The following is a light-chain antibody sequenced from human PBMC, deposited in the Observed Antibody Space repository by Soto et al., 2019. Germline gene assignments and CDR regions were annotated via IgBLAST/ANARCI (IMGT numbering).Light chain of an antibody. J-gene: IGLJ2*01. CDR2: QDN. Sequence: SYELTQPPSVSVSPGQTARITCSGDKLGDKYAFWYQQKPGQSPVLVSYQDNKRPSGIPERFSGSNAGNTATLTISGTQAFDEAYYFCQAWATNTVIFGGGTKLTVL. CDR1: KLGDKY. V-gene: IGLV3-1*01. CDR3: QAWATNTVI.